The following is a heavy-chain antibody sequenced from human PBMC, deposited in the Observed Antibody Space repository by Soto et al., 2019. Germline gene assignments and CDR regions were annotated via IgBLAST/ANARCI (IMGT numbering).Heavy chain of an antibody. Sequence: ASVKVSCKASGYTFTSYYMHWVRQAPGQGLEWMGIINPSGGSTSYAQKFQGRVTMTRDTSTSTVYMELSSLRSEDTAVYYCARGGGSCSGGSCYGVVYWGQGTLVTVSS. CDR2: INPSGGST. CDR1: GYTFTSYY. J-gene: IGHJ4*02. D-gene: IGHD2-15*01. CDR3: ARGGGSCSGGSCYGVVY. V-gene: IGHV1-46*03.